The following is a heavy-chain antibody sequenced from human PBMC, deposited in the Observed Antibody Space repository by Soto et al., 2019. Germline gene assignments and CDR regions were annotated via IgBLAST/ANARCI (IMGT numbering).Heavy chain of an antibody. Sequence: PGGSLRLSCAASGFTLSDHYMDWVRQAPGKGLEWVGRTRNKADRYTTEYAASVRGRFIISRDDSENSVYLQMNSLKTEDTAVYYCARRGYSSYDELDYWGQGTLVTVSS. V-gene: IGHV3-72*01. CDR1: GFTLSDHY. J-gene: IGHJ4*02. CDR2: TRNKADRYTT. CDR3: ARRGYSSYDELDY. D-gene: IGHD5-12*01.